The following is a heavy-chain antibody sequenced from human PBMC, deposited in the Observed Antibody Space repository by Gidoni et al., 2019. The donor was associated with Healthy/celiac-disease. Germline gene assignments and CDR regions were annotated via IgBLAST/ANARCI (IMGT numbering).Heavy chain of an antibody. CDR1: GGSISSGGYY. V-gene: IGHV4-31*03. CDR3: ARDRSSIAATNWYFDL. CDR2: IYYSGST. J-gene: IGHJ2*01. Sequence: QVQLQESGPGLVKPSQTLSLTCTVSGGSISSGGYYWSWIRQHPGKGLEWIGYIYYSGSTYYNPSLKSRVTISVDTSKNQFSLKLSSVTAADTAVYYCARDRSSIAATNWYFDLWGRGTLVTVSS. D-gene: IGHD6-13*01.